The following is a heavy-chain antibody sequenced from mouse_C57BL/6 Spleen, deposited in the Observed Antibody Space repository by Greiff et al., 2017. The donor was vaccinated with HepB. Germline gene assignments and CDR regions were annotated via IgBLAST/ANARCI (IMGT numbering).Heavy chain of an antibody. CDR1: GYSITSGYY. V-gene: IGHV3-6*01. Sequence: EVHLVESGPGLVKPSQSLSLTCSVTGYSITSGYYWNWIRQFPGNKLEWMGYISYDGSNNYNPSLKNRISITRDTSKNQFFLKLNSVTTEDTATYYCARSYYGSSYVPGDYWGQGTTLTVSS. J-gene: IGHJ2*01. CDR3: ARSYYGSSYVPGDY. CDR2: ISYDGSN. D-gene: IGHD1-1*01.